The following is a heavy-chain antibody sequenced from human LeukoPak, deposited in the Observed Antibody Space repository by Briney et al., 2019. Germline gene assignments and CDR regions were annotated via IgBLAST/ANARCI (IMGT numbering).Heavy chain of an antibody. D-gene: IGHD2-2*02. V-gene: IGHV3-30*02. CDR2: IRYDGSNK. Sequence: GGSPRLSCAVSGFTFSSYGMHWVRQAPGKGLEWVAFIRYDGSNKYYADSVKGRFAISSDNSKNTLYLQMNSLRAEDTAVYYCAKRYQLLYVYGDAFDIWGQGTMVTVSS. CDR1: GFTFSSYG. J-gene: IGHJ3*02. CDR3: AKRYQLLYVYGDAFDI.